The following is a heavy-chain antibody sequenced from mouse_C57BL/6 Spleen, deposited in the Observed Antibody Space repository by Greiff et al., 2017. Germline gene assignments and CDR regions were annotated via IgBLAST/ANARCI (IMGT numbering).Heavy chain of an antibody. J-gene: IGHJ4*01. V-gene: IGHV1-80*01. Sequence: VQLQESGAELVKPGASVKISCKASGYAFRSYWMNWVKQRPGKGLEWIGQIYPGDGDTNYNGKFKGKATLTADKSSSTAYMQLSSLTSEDSAVYFCARRGYDTYYYAMDYWGQGTSVTVSS. CDR1: GYAFRSYW. CDR3: ARRGYDTYYYAMDY. D-gene: IGHD2-2*01. CDR2: IYPGDGDT.